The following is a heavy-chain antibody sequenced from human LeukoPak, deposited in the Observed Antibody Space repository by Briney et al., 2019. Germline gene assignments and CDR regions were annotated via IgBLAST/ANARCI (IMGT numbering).Heavy chain of an antibody. CDR3: AKELHSGYYYYYMDV. CDR1: GFTFSSYG. J-gene: IGHJ6*03. V-gene: IGHV3-43*02. D-gene: IGHD1-26*01. CDR2: ISGDGGST. Sequence: GGSLRLSCAASGFTFSSYGMHWVRQAPGKGLEWVSLISGDGGSTYYADSVKGRFTISRDNSKNSLYLQMNSLRTEDTALYYCAKELHSGYYYYYMDVWGKGTTVTVSS.